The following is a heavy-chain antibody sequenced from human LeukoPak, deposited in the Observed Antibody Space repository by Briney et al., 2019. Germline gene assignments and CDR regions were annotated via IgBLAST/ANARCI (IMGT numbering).Heavy chain of an antibody. V-gene: IGHV1-2*02. D-gene: IGHD2-2*01. J-gene: IGHJ5*02. Sequence: ASVKVSCKASGYTFSGYYMHWVRQAPRQGLEWLGWINPNSGGTNYAQKFQGRVSMTRDTSISTAYMELSRLRSDDTAVYYCAREGDVVADVNWFDPWGQGTLVTVSS. CDR1: GYTFSGYY. CDR2: INPNSGGT. CDR3: AREGDVVADVNWFDP.